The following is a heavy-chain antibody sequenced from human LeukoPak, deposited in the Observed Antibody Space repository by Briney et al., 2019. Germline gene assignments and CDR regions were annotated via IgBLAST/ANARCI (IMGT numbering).Heavy chain of an antibody. Sequence: SETLSLTCTVSGGSISSSSYYWGWIRQPPGKGLEWIGSIYYSGSTYYNPSLKSRVTISVDTSKNQFSLKLSSVTAADTAVYYCARASVVVVEHYFDYWGQGTLVTASS. J-gene: IGHJ4*02. CDR2: IYYSGST. CDR1: GGSISSSSYY. V-gene: IGHV4-39*07. D-gene: IGHD2-15*01. CDR3: ARASVVVVEHYFDY.